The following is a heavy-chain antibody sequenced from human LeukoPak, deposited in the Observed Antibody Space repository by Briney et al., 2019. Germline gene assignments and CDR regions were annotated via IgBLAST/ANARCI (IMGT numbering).Heavy chain of an antibody. CDR3: ARGGYCSSTSCYEAWFFDY. J-gene: IGHJ4*02. Sequence: GGSLRLSCAASGFTFSSYWMSLVRQAPGKGLEWVANIKQDGSEKYYVDSVKGRFTISRDNAKNSLYLQMNSLRAEDTAVYYCARGGYCSSTSCYEAWFFDYWGQGTLVTVSS. D-gene: IGHD2-2*03. V-gene: IGHV3-7*01. CDR2: IKQDGSEK. CDR1: GFTFSSYW.